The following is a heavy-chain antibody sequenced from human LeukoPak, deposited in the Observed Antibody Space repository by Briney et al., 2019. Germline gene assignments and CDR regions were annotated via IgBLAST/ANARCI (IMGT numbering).Heavy chain of an antibody. V-gene: IGHV3-11*06. CDR1: GFTFSDYY. J-gene: IGHJ4*02. CDR2: ISSSSSYT. CDR3: ARVSVGNNYGSGSYDN. Sequence: GGSLRLSCAASGFTFSDYYMSWIRQAPGKGLEWVSYISSSSSYTNYADSVKGRFTISRDNAKNSLYLQMNSLRAEDTAVYYCARVSVGNNYGSGSYDNWGQGTLVTVSS. D-gene: IGHD3-10*01.